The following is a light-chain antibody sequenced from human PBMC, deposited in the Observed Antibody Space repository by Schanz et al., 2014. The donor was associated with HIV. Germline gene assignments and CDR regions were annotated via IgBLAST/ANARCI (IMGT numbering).Light chain of an antibody. CDR1: QSVTSSY. CDR3: QHYNSWPART. Sequence: EIVMTQSPATLSVSPGERATLSCRASQSVTSSYLAWYQQKPGQAPRLLIYGASSRATGIPDRFSGSGSGTEFTLTISSLQSEDFAVYYCQHYNSWPARTFGQGTKVEIK. J-gene: IGKJ1*01. CDR2: GAS. V-gene: IGKV3D-15*01.